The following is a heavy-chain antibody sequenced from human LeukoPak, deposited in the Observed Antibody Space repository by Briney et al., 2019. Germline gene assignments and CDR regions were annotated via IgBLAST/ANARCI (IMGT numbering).Heavy chain of an antibody. D-gene: IGHD5-24*01. V-gene: IGHV4-59*01. CDR2: IYYSGST. CDR1: GGSISSYY. CDR3: ARAQVEMATPFDY. J-gene: IGHJ4*02. Sequence: PSETLSLTCTVSGGSISSYYWSWIRQPPGKGLEWIGYIYYSGSTNYNPSLKSRVTISVDTSKNQFSLKLSSVTAADTAVYYCARAQVEMATPFDYWGQGTLVTVSS.